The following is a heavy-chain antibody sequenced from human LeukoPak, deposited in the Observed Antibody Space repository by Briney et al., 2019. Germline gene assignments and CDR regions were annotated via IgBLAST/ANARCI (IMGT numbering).Heavy chain of an antibody. CDR3: ARDRYSGNGGAFDI. D-gene: IGHD1-26*01. CDR2: ISYDGSNK. J-gene: IGHJ3*02. V-gene: IGHV3-30*03. CDR1: GFTFSSYG. Sequence: GRSLRLSCAASGFTFSSYGMHWVRQAPGKGLEWVAVISYDGSNKYYADSVKGRFTISRDNSKNTLYLQMNSLRAEDTAVYYCARDRYSGNGGAFDIWGQGTMVTVSS.